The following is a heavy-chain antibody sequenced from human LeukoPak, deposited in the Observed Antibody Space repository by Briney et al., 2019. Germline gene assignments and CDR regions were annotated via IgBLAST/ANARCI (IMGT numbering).Heavy chain of an antibody. CDR1: GYTFTGHY. J-gene: IGHJ4*02. CDR2: IDPSSGGT. CDR3: ARDRIAPAGSIIDY. D-gene: IGHD6-13*01. Sequence: ASVKVSCKASGYTFTGHYVHWVRQAPGQGLEWMGWIDPSSGGTNSAQKFQGRVTMARDTSITTVYMELSSLTSDDTAIYFCARDRIAPAGSIIDYWGQGTLVPVSS. V-gene: IGHV1-2*02.